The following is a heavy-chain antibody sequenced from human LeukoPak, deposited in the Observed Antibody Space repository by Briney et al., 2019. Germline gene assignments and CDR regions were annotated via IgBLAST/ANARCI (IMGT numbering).Heavy chain of an antibody. Sequence: KPSETLSLTCTVSGGSISSSSYYCNWIRQPPGKGLEWIGEINHSGSTNYNPSLKSRVTISVDTSKNQFSLKLSSVTAADTAVYFCARRGWKQLWLLRSAFDIWGQGTMVTVSS. CDR1: GGSISSSSYY. CDR2: INHSGST. J-gene: IGHJ3*02. V-gene: IGHV4-39*07. CDR3: ARRGWKQLWLLRSAFDI. D-gene: IGHD5-18*01.